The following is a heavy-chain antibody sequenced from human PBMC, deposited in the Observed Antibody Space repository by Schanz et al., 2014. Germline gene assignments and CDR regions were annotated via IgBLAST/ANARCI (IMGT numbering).Heavy chain of an antibody. CDR1: GFTVSNSY. J-gene: IGHJ6*02. Sequence: DVQLVDSGGGLVQPGGSLRLSCAASGFTVSNSYIHWVRQAPGKGLEWVSTIYSSGSTYYADSVRGRFTISRDNSMNTVYLQMNSLISDDAAVYYCARAQGVIRLYYGVDVWGQGTTVTVSS. V-gene: IGHV3-53*04. D-gene: IGHD3-10*01. CDR2: IYSSGST. CDR3: ARAQGVIRLYYGVDV.